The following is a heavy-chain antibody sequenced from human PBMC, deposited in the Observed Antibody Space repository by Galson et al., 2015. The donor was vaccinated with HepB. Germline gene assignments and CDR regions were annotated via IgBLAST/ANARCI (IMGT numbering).Heavy chain of an antibody. CDR2: ISKSGAST. J-gene: IGHJ4*02. V-gene: IGHV3-23*01. CDR1: GFTFANYA. Sequence: SLRLSCAASGFTFANYAMSWVRQAPGKGLEWVSAISKSGASTGYADSVKGRLTISRDNSKNTLYLQMNSLRAEDTAIYYCARKYYHSSGTYFDVLDYWGQGALVTVSS. CDR3: ARKYYHSSGTYFDVLDY. D-gene: IGHD3-10*01.